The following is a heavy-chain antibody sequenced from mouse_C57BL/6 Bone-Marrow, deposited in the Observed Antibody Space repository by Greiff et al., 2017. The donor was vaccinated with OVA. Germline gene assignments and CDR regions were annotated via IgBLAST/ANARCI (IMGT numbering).Heavy chain of an antibody. J-gene: IGHJ2*01. V-gene: IGHV5-16*01. CDR2: INYDGSST. CDR1: GFTFSDYY. Sequence: EVKVVESEGGLVQPGSSMKLSCTASGFTFSDYYMAWVRQVPEKGLEWVANINYDGSSTYYLDSLKSRFIISRDNAKNILYLQMSSLKSEDTATYYCARESGGSSYGGYFDYWGQGTTLTVSS. D-gene: IGHD1-1*01. CDR3: ARESGGSSYGGYFDY.